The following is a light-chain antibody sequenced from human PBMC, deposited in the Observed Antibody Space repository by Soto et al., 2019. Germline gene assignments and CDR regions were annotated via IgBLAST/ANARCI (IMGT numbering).Light chain of an antibody. CDR1: QSVSSSY. CDR3: QRYGSSPWT. Sequence: EILLTQSPRTLSFSPGERATLSFRASQSVSSSYLAWYQQKPGQAPRPLIYGASSRAIGIPDRFSGSGSGTDFTLTISRLEPEDFAVYYCQRYGSSPWTFGQGTKVDIK. V-gene: IGKV3-20*01. CDR2: GAS. J-gene: IGKJ1*01.